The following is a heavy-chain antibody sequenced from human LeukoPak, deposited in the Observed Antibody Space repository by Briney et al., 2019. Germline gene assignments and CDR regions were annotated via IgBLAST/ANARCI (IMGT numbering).Heavy chain of an antibody. J-gene: IGHJ5*02. CDR2: TDRNTGNP. CDR3: VRDVGNYDSRGYYLGWFDP. D-gene: IGHD3-22*01. CDR1: GYTFRNYA. Sequence: GASVKVSCKASGYTFRNYAINWVRQAPGQGLEWMGWTDRNTGNPTYAQGFTGRFVFSLDTSVITAYLQISSLKAEDTAVYYCVRDVGNYDSRGYYLGWFDPWGQGTLVTVFS. V-gene: IGHV7-4-1*02.